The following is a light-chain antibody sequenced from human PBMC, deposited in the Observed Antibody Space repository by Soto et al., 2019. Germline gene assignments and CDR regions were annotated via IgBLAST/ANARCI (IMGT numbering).Light chain of an antibody. CDR2: LEGSGSY. Sequence: QPVLTQSSSASASLGSSVKLTCTLSSGHSSYIIAWHQQQPGKAPRYLMKLEGSGSYNKGSGVPDRFSGSSSGADRYLTISNLQFEVEADYYCETWDFNTRVFGGGTKLTVL. CDR1: SGHSSYI. J-gene: IGLJ3*02. V-gene: IGLV4-60*02. CDR3: ETWDFNTRV.